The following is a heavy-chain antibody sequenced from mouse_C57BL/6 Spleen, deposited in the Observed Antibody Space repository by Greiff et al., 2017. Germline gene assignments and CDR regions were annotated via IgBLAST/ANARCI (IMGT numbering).Heavy chain of an antibody. Sequence: EVKLQESGEGLVKPGGSLKLSCAASGFTFSSYAMSWVRQTPEKRLEWVAYISSGGDYIYYADTVKGRFTISRDNARNTLYLQMSSLKSEDTAMYYCTRDDTTVVAPYWYFDVWGTGTTVTVSS. J-gene: IGHJ1*03. CDR2: ISSGGDYI. CDR3: TRDDTTVVAPYWYFDV. D-gene: IGHD1-1*01. CDR1: GFTFSSYA. V-gene: IGHV5-9-1*02.